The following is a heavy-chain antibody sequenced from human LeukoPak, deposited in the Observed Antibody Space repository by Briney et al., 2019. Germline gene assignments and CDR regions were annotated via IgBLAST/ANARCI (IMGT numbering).Heavy chain of an antibody. Sequence: GGSLRLSCAASGFSFSSYAMRWVRQAPGKGLEWVSTINGSGGSTYYADSVKGRFTISRDNSKNTLYLQMNSLRAEDTAVYYCAKDKYYDSPSLLDYWGQGTLVTVSS. CDR1: GFSFSSYA. V-gene: IGHV3-23*01. CDR2: INGSGGST. J-gene: IGHJ4*02. D-gene: IGHD3-3*01. CDR3: AKDKYYDSPSLLDY.